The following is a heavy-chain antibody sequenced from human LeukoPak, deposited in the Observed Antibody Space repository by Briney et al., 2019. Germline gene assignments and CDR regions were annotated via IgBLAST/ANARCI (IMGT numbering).Heavy chain of an antibody. J-gene: IGHJ6*03. Sequence: PSETLSLTCAVYGGSFSGYYWTWIRQTPGKGLEWIGEMNPSGSANYNPSLKSRVTISVDTSKNQFSLKLRSVTAAVTAVYYCARGRQDVTMIVVVMTAVSYYLDVWGKGTTVTVS. D-gene: IGHD3-22*01. CDR1: GGSFSGYY. V-gene: IGHV4-34*01. CDR2: MNPSGSA. CDR3: ARGRQDVTMIVVVMTAVSYYLDV.